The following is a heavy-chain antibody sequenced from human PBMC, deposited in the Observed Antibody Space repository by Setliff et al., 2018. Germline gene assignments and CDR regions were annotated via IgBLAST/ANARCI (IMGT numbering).Heavy chain of an antibody. Sequence: SETLSLTCAASGGTFSDYYWTWIRQPPGKGLEWIGEVNHSGSSNYNPSLKSRLTISIDTSKNQFSLNLSSLTVADTAFYYCARDVADGYGVDAYAGGGFDIWGQGTMVTVSS. CDR3: ARDVADGYGVDAYAGGGFDI. J-gene: IGHJ3*02. CDR1: GGTFSDYY. D-gene: IGHD4-17*01. V-gene: IGHV4-34*01. CDR2: VNHSGSS.